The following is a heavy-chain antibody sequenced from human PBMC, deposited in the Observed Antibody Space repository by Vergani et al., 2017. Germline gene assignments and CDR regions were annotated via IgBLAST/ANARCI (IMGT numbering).Heavy chain of an antibody. CDR2: IYTSGST. Sequence: QVRLQESGPGLVKPSETLSLTCTVSGGSFSTGGQSWTWLRQSAGKGLEWIGRIYTSGSTNYNPSLKSRVTMSVDTSKNQFSLKLTSVTAADTAVYYCARDRIALGEDAFDIWGQGTMVTVSS. J-gene: IGHJ3*02. V-gene: IGHV4-61*02. D-gene: IGHD3-10*01. CDR3: ARDRIALGEDAFDI. CDR1: GGSFSTGGQS.